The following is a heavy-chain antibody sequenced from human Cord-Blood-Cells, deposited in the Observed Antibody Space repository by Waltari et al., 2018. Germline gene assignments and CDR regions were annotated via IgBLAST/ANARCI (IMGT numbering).Heavy chain of an antibody. CDR3: ARESGQGNY. CDR2: ISSSSRYI. D-gene: IGHD2-8*02. J-gene: IGHJ4*02. CDR1: GFTFSSYS. V-gene: IGHV3-21*01. Sequence: EVQLVESGGGLVKPGGSLRLSCAASGFTFSSYSMNWVRQAPGTGREWVSSISSSSRYIYYADSVKGRFTISRDNAKNSLYLQMNSLRAEDTAVYYCARESGQGNYWGQGTLVTVSS.